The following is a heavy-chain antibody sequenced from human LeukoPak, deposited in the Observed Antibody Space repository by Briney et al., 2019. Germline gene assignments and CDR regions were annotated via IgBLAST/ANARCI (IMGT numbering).Heavy chain of an antibody. CDR3: ATEGSYYDSSGYYLFGY. CDR2: ISSGSTTI. V-gene: IGHV3-48*01. CDR1: GFTFSTYS. Sequence: GGSLRLSCAVSGFTFSTYSMNWVRQAPGKGLEWVSYISSGSTTIHYADSVKGRFTISRDNAKNSLYLQMNSLRAEDTAVYYCATEGSYYDSSGYYLFGYWGQGTLVTVSS. J-gene: IGHJ4*02. D-gene: IGHD3-22*01.